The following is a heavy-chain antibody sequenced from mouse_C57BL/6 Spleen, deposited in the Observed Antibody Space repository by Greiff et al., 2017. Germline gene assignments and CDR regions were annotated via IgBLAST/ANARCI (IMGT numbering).Heavy chain of an antibody. CDR2: ISSGGSYT. CDR3: ARHDSSYAWFAY. D-gene: IGHD1-1*01. J-gene: IGHJ3*01. CDR1: GFTFSSYG. V-gene: IGHV5-6*01. Sequence: EVQLVESGGDLVKPGGSLKLSCAASGFTFSSYGMSWVRQTPDKRLEWVATISSGGSYTYYPDSVKGRFTISRDNATNTLYLQMSSLKSEDTAMYYCARHDSSYAWFAYWGQGTLVTVSA.